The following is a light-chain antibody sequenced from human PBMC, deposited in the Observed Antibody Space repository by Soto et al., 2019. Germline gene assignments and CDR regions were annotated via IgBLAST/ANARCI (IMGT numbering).Light chain of an antibody. CDR3: QHNSSDLIP. CDR2: ESS. CDR1: QSISPF. J-gene: IGKJ5*01. V-gene: IGKV1-39*01. Sequence: DVRLYQSPPSLSAYVGDRVTITCRASQSISPFLNWYQCKPGKPPKLLIYESSNLRGGVSSRFSGSGSGTDFTLTIDRLQSDDFATYYCQHNSSDLIPFGQG.